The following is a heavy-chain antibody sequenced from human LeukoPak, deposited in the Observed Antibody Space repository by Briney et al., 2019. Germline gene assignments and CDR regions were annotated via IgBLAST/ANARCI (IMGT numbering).Heavy chain of an antibody. V-gene: IGHV3-23*01. CDR3: AKVPRGITYPYFDY. CDR2: ISGSGGST. CDR1: GFTFSSYA. D-gene: IGHD3-16*01. J-gene: IGHJ4*02. Sequence: PGGSLRLSCATSGFTFSSYAMSWVRQAPGKGLEWVSAISGSGGSTYYADSVKGRFTISRDNSKNTLYLQMNSLRAEDTAVYYCAKVPRGITYPYFDYWGQGTLVTVSS.